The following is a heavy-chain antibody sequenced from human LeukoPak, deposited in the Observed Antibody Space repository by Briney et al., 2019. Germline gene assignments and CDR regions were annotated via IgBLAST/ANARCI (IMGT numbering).Heavy chain of an antibody. CDR1: GFTFSSYA. J-gene: IGHJ4*02. Sequence: GGSLRLSCAASGFTFSSYAMSWVRQAPGKGLEWVSAISGSGGSTYYADSAKGRFTISRDNSKNTLYLQMNSLRAEDTAVYYCARDRNRAMRSANGPIDYWGQGTLVTVSS. CDR2: ISGSGGST. V-gene: IGHV3-23*01. D-gene: IGHD1-14*01. CDR3: ARDRNRAMRSANGPIDY.